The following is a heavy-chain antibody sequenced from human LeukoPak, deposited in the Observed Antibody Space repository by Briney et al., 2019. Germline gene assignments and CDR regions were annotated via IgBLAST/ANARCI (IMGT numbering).Heavy chain of an antibody. V-gene: IGHV3-23*01. CDR1: GFTFSSYG. D-gene: IGHD1-14*01. J-gene: IGHJ4*02. Sequence: GGSLRLSCGASGFTFSSYGMSWVRQAPGKGLEWVSAISASGGSTYYADSVKGRFTISRDNSKNTLYLQMNSLRAEDTAVYFCAKALRTLGPFDYWGQGTLVTVSS. CDR3: AKALRTLGPFDY. CDR2: ISASGGST.